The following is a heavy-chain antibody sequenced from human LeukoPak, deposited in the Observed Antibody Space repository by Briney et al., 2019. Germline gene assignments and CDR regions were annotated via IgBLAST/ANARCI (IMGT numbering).Heavy chain of an antibody. D-gene: IGHD3-22*01. V-gene: IGHV4-34*01. J-gene: IGHJ4*02. CDR3: ARLGDSSGQGY. CDR2: INHSGST. CDR1: GGSFSGYY. Sequence: SETLSLTCAVYGGSFSGYYWSWIRQPPGKGLEWIGEINHSGSTNYNPSLKSRVTISVDTSKNQFSLKLSSVTAADTAVYYCARLGDSSGQGYWGQGTLVTVSS.